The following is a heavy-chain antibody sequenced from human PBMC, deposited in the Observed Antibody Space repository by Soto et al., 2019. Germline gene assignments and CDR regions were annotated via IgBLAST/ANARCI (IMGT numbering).Heavy chain of an antibody. Sequence: PGGSLRLPCAASGFTFSNYAMSWVRQAPGKGLEWVSSISGTGGNTHYADSVKGRFTISRDNSKNTLYLQMNSLRAEDTAVYYCAKGRSCSGGSCYSGEYYYGMDVWGQGTTVTVSS. D-gene: IGHD2-15*01. CDR1: GFTFSNYA. V-gene: IGHV3-23*01. J-gene: IGHJ6*02. CDR2: ISGTGGNT. CDR3: AKGRSCSGGSCYSGEYYYGMDV.